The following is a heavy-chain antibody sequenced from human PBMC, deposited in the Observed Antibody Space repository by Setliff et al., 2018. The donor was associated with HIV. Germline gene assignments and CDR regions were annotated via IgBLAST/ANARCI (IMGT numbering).Heavy chain of an antibody. CDR2: IYSSGTT. J-gene: IGHJ5*02. D-gene: IGHD3-10*01. Sequence: KTSETLSLTCTVSGGPINSGSYYWSWIRQPAGKGLEWIGRIYSSGTTNYNPSLKRRVTISLDTSENQFSLKLNSVTAADTAVYYCTRELIWFGEGAYDPWGQGTLVTVSS. CDR1: GGPINSGSYY. V-gene: IGHV4-61*02. CDR3: TRELIWFGEGAYDP.